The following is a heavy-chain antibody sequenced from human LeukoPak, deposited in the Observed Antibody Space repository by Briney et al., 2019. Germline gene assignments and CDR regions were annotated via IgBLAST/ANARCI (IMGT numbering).Heavy chain of an antibody. V-gene: IGHV3-21*01. D-gene: IGHD3-10*01. CDR1: GFPFSNYW. CDR2: ISSSSSYI. J-gene: IGHJ4*02. CDR3: ARSLILWFGELGPCDY. Sequence: GGSLSLSCAASGFPFSNYWMTWVRPAPGKGLEWVSSISSSSSYIYYADSVKGRFTISRDNAKNSLYLQMNSLRAEDTAVYYCARSLILWFGELGPCDYWGQGTLVTVSS.